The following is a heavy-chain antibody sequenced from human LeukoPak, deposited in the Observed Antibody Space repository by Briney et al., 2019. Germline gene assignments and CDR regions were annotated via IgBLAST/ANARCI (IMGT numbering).Heavy chain of an antibody. D-gene: IGHD6-13*01. CDR3: ARDGSIAAAGALDY. CDR2: IYYSGST. J-gene: IGHJ4*02. CDR1: GGSISSYY. V-gene: IGHV4-59*01. Sequence: SETLSLTCTVSGGSISSYYWSWIRQPPGKGLEWIGYIYYSGSTNYNPSLKSRVTISVDTSKNQFSLKLSSVTAADTAVYYCARDGSIAAAGALDYWGQGTLVTVSS.